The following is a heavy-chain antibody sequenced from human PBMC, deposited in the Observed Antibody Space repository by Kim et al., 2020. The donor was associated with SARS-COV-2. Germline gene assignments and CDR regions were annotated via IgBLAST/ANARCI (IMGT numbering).Heavy chain of an antibody. J-gene: IGHJ4*02. CDR1: GGSISSGGYS. D-gene: IGHD7-27*01. CDR2: IYHSGST. CDR3: ARGDPTWGFDY. Sequence: SETLSLTCAVSGGSISSGGYSWSWIRQPPGKGLEWIGYIYHSGSTYYNPSLKSRVTISVDRSKNQFSLKLSSVTAADTAVYYCARGDPTWGFDYWGQGTLVTVSS. V-gene: IGHV4-30-2*01.